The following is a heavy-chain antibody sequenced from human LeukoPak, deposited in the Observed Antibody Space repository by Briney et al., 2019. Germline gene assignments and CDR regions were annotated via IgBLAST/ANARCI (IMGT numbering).Heavy chain of an antibody. CDR1: GSSLSELS. Sequence: ASVKVSCTVSGSSLSELSLYWVRQAPGKGPEWMGGFDVIDSETFYAQKFQGRVTMTEDSSTDTAYMELRSLTSDDTALYYCAAGRPYSLLDYWGRGTLVTVSS. CDR2: FDVIDSET. D-gene: IGHD5-18*01. CDR3: AAGRPYSLLDY. V-gene: IGHV1-24*01. J-gene: IGHJ4*02.